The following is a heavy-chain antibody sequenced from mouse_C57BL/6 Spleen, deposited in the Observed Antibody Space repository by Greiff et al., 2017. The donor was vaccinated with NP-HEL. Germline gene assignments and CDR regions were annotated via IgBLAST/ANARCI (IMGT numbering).Heavy chain of an antibody. Sequence: QVQLQQPGAELVMPGASVKLSCKASGYTFTSYWMHWVKQRPGQGLEWIGEIDSSDSYTNYNQKFKGKSTLTVDKSSSTAYMQLSSLTSEDSAVYYCARITTVVSYWYFDVWGTGTTVTVSS. CDR3: ARITTVVSYWYFDV. V-gene: IGHV1-69*01. CDR1: GYTFTSYW. CDR2: IDSSDSYT. D-gene: IGHD1-1*01. J-gene: IGHJ1*03.